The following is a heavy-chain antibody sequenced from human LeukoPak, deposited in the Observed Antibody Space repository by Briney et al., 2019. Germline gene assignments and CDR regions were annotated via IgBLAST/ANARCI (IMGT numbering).Heavy chain of an antibody. CDR1: GFTFSSYA. V-gene: IGHV3-23*01. J-gene: IGHJ4*02. CDR2: ISGSGGST. D-gene: IGHD3-3*01. CDR3: AKVYVLRFLEWYFDY. Sequence: GGSLRLSCAASGFTFSSYAMSWVRQAPGKGLEWVSAISGSGGSTYYADSVKGRFTISRDNSKNTLYLQMNSLRAEDTAVYYCAKVYVLRFLEWYFDYWGQGTLATVSS.